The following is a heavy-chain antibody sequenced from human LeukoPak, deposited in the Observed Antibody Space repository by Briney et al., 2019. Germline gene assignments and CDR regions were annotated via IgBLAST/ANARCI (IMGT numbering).Heavy chain of an antibody. CDR2: IKSKTDGGTT. D-gene: IGHD4-23*01. Sequence: LRLSSAASGLTSSNAWMSCVSDAPGEGEEWVGRIKSKTDGGTTDYAAPVKGRFTISRDDSKNTLYLQMNSLKTEDTAVYYCTTDWALYGGFDYWGQGTLVTVSS. CDR1: GLTSSNAW. CDR3: TTDWALYGGFDY. J-gene: IGHJ4*02. V-gene: IGHV3-15*01.